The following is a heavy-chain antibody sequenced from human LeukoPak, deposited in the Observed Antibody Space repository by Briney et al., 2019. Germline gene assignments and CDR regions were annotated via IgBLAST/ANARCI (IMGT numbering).Heavy chain of an antibody. V-gene: IGHV4-34*01. CDR1: DGSFNFYF. Sequence: SETLSLTCTISDGSFNFYFWHWIRQPPGKGLDWIGEIDNRGSTQYNPSLRSRVTISVDTSRNQFSLELTSVTAADTAVYFCARDSHSGFQWGQGTLVTVSS. CDR3: ARDSHSGFQ. CDR2: IDNRGST. D-gene: IGHD3-10*01. J-gene: IGHJ4*02.